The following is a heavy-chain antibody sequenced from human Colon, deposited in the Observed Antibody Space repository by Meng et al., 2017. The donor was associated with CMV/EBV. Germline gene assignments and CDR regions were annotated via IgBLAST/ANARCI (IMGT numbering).Heavy chain of an antibody. J-gene: IGHJ2*01. V-gene: IGHV1-69*10. CDR1: FRDYV. Sequence: FRDYVISWVRQAAGQGLEWMGGIMDFVGIVHYAQEFQGRLTLSADKPSSTAFMELSGLTSDDTALYYCAAHYGRSLRPGVVDWFFDLWGRGTLVTVSS. CDR2: IMDFVGIV. D-gene: IGHD4-17*01. CDR3: AAHYGRSLRPGVVDWFFDL.